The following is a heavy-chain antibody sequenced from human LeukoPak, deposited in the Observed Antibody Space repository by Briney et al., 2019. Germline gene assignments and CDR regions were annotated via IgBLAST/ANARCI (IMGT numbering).Heavy chain of an antibody. D-gene: IGHD3-10*01. CDR2: ISASGDST. CDR3: AEVGAGGY. J-gene: IGHJ4*02. CDR1: GFTFSSYA. Sequence: GGSLRLSCAASGFTFSSYAMSWVRQAPGKGLEWVSGISASGDSTYYAASVKGRFTISRDNSKNTLYLQMNSLRAEDTAVYYCAEVGAGGYWGQGTLVTVSS. V-gene: IGHV3-23*01.